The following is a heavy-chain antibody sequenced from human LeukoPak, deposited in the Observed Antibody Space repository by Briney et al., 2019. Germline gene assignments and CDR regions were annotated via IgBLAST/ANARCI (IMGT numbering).Heavy chain of an antibody. Sequence: GSLLLSCAASGFDVKSHDIHWVREPIGKGLGWVSSIESPRDIYYAGSVKGRFTISRDNSKNTLFLQMNSLRAEDTAVYYCAKPQYDSSSSYYYYMDVWGKGTTVTVSS. J-gene: IGHJ6*03. CDR1: GFDVKSHD. CDR2: IESPRDI. D-gene: IGHD6-6*01. CDR3: AKPQYDSSSSYYYYMDV. V-gene: IGHV3-13*01.